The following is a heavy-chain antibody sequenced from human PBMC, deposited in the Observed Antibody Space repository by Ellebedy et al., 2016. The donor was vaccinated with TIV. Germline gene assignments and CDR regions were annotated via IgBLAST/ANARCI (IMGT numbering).Heavy chain of an antibody. D-gene: IGHD5-18*01. V-gene: IGHV4-59*01. J-gene: IGHJ4*02. CDR1: GGSIGSYY. CDR3: ARGPSSGYTYG. Sequence: SETLSLTCTVSGGSIGSYYWSWIRQPPGKGLEWIGYMYYSGRTNYNPSLKSRVTISVDTSKNQFSLKLSSVTAADTAVYYCARGPSSGYTYGWGQGTLVTVSS. CDR2: MYYSGRT.